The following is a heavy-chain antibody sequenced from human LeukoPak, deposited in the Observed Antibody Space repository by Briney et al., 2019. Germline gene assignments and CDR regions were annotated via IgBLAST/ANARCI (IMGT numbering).Heavy chain of an antibody. CDR2: INSDGGNT. D-gene: IGHD6-13*01. Sequence: PGGSLRLSCAASGFTFSTYWIHWVRQAPGKGLVWVSRINSDGGNTVYADSAKGRFTIPRDNVKNTVYLQMNSLRAEDTAVYYCAREAYSNYAYDMWGQGTMVIVSS. CDR3: AREAYSNYAYDM. CDR1: GFTFSTYW. J-gene: IGHJ3*02. V-gene: IGHV3-74*01.